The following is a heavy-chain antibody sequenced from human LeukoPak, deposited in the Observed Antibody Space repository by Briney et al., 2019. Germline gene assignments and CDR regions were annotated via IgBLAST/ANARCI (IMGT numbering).Heavy chain of an antibody. J-gene: IGHJ4*02. V-gene: IGHV4-39*01. CDR2: IYYSGST. D-gene: IGHD1-26*01. CDR1: GVSISGIYYY. CDR3: VKSGGYGLIDY. Sequence: PSETLSLTCAVSGVSISGIYYYWGWIRQPPGKGLEWIGNIYYSGSTYYNASLQSRVTISIDTSKNQFSLRLNSVTAADTAMYFCVKSGGYGLIDYWGQGTLVTVSS.